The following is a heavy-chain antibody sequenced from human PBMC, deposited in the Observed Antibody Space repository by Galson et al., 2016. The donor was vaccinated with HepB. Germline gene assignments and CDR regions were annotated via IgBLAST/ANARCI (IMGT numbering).Heavy chain of an antibody. V-gene: IGHV3-48*02. CDR2: ISSSSSAI. Sequence: LRLSCAASGFSFSNSGMSWVRQAPGKGLEWVSYISSSSSAIYYADSVKGRFTISRDNAKNSLYLQMNSLRDEDTAVYYCARDRGSYSPFDYLGQGTLVTVSS. CDR1: GFSFSNSG. D-gene: IGHD3-10*01. J-gene: IGHJ4*02. CDR3: ARDRGSYSPFDY.